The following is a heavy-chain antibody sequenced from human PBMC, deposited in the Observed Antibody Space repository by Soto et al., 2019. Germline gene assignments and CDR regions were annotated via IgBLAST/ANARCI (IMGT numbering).Heavy chain of an antibody. CDR3: AKDPRGATIQYYYYMDV. CDR2: ISGSGGST. D-gene: IGHD2-21*01. CDR1: GFTFSSYA. Sequence: PGGSLRLSCAASGFTFSSYAMSWVRQAPGKGLEWVSAISGSGGSTYYADSVKGRFTISRDNSKNTLYLQMNSLRAEDTAVYYCAKDPRGATIQYYYYMDVWGKGTTVTVSS. V-gene: IGHV3-23*01. J-gene: IGHJ6*03.